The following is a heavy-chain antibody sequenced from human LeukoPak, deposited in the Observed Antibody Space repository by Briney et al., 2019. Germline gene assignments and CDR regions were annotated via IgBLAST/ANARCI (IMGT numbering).Heavy chain of an antibody. V-gene: IGHV3-23*01. J-gene: IGHJ4*02. Sequence: PGGSLRLSCAASGFTFSTYAMSWVRQAPGKGLEWVSAIGGRGVSTSYADSVRGRFTISRDNSKNTLYLQMNSLRAGDTAVYYCAKAASGNWNDVSDYCGQGTLVTVSS. CDR3: AKAASGNWNDVSDY. CDR1: GFTFSTYA. CDR2: IGGRGVST. D-gene: IGHD1-1*01.